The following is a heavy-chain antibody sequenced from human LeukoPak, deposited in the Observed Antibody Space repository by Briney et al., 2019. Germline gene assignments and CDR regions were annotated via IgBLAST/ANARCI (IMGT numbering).Heavy chain of an antibody. D-gene: IGHD3-22*01. CDR1: QYSFSDYA. J-gene: IGHJ4*02. V-gene: IGHV7-4-1*02. CDR2: INTNTGNP. Sequence: ASVKVSCKASQYSFSDYAIHWVRQAPGQGLEWMGWINTNTGNPTYAQGFTGRFVFSLDTSVSTAYLQISSLKAEDTAVYYCARASYYYDSSGFSDVRVDYWGQGTLVTVSS. CDR3: ARASYYYDSSGFSDVRVDY.